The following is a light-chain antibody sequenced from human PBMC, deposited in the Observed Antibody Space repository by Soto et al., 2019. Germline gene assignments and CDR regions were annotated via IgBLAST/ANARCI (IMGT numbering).Light chain of an antibody. J-gene: IGKJ1*01. CDR2: DAS. CDR1: QSISGW. V-gene: IGKV1-5*01. CDR3: QQYETFSGT. Sequence: DIQMTQFPSTLSASVRHTVPVNYLASQSISGWLAWYQQKPGEAPKLLIYDASGLQRGVPSRFSGSGSGTKFTLTIASLQPDDFATYYCQQYETFSGTFGPGTKVDIK.